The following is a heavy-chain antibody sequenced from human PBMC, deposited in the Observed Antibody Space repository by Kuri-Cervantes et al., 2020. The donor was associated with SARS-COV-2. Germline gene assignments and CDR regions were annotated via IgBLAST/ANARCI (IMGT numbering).Heavy chain of an antibody. CDR2: IYHSGST. V-gene: IGHV4-38-2*01. CDR3: ARHGDISGFLEWLGPPIYSDY. Sequence: SETLSLTCAVSGYSISSGYYWGWIRQPPGKGLEWIGSIYHSGSTYYNPSLKSRVTISVDTSKNQFSLKLSSVTAADTAVYYCARHGDISGFLEWLGPPIYSDYWGQGTLVTVSS. CDR1: GYSISSGYY. J-gene: IGHJ4*02. D-gene: IGHD3-3*01.